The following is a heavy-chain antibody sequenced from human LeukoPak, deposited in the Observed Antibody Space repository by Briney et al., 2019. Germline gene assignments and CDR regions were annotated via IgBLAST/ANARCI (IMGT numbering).Heavy chain of an antibody. J-gene: IGHJ4*02. Sequence: PSETLSLTCTAPGGSFSTYYRSWIRQPPGKGLEWIGYIYYSGSTNYNPSLKSRVTISVDTSKNQLSLKLSSVTAADTAVYYCARGERYSSSWYRIDYWGQGTLVTVSS. CDR1: GGSFSTYY. D-gene: IGHD6-13*01. V-gene: IGHV4-59*01. CDR2: IYYSGST. CDR3: ARGERYSSSWYRIDY.